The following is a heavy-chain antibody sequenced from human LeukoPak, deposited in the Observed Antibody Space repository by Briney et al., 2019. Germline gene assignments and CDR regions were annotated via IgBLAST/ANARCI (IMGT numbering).Heavy chain of an antibody. CDR3: ARVRKLRTRGVMDPLDY. CDR1: GFTFNYYW. Sequence: PGGSLRLSCAASGFTFNYYWLTWVRQAPGKGLEWVANIQQDGTEKYYVDSVKGRFTISRDNAKNSLYLQMNSLRAEDTAVYYCARVRKLRTRGVMDPLDYWGQETLVTVSS. D-gene: IGHD3-10*01. V-gene: IGHV3-7*01. CDR2: IQQDGTEK. J-gene: IGHJ4*02.